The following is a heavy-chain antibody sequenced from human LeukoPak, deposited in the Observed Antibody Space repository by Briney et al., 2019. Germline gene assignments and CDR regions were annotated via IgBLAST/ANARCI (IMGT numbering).Heavy chain of an antibody. CDR2: IYHSGST. CDR1: GGSISSGGYS. J-gene: IGHJ5*02. D-gene: IGHD2-2*02. Sequence: SQTLSLTCAVSGGSISSGGYSWSWIRQPPGKGLEWIGYIYHSGSTYYNPSLKSRVTISVDRSKNQFSLKLSSVTAADTAVYYCARVGYYGYCSSTSCYSWFDPWGQGTLVTVSS. V-gene: IGHV4-30-2*01. CDR3: ARVGYYGYCSSTSCYSWFDP.